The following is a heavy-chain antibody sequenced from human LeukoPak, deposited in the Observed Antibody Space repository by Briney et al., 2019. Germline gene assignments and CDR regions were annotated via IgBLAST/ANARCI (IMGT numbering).Heavy chain of an antibody. Sequence: ASVKVSCKASGYTFTSYYMHWVRQAPGQGLEWMGIINPSGGSTSYAQKFQGRVTMTRDTSTSTVYMELSSLRSEDTAVYYCARSSILLWFGELSAFDIWGQGTMVTVSS. J-gene: IGHJ3*02. CDR1: GYTFTSYY. V-gene: IGHV1-46*01. D-gene: IGHD3-10*01. CDR2: INPSGGST. CDR3: ARSSILLWFGELSAFDI.